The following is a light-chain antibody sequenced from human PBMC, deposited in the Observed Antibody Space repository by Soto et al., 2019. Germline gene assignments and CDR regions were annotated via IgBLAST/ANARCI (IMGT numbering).Light chain of an antibody. Sequence: SYELTQPPSVSVSPGQTASITCSGGKLGDKYACWYQQKPGQSPVLVIYQDSTRPSGIPERFSGSNSGNTATLTISGTQAIDEADDYCQAWDSSTHVVFGGGTKLTVL. V-gene: IGLV3-1*01. CDR2: QDS. CDR3: QAWDSSTHVV. J-gene: IGLJ2*01. CDR1: KLGDKY.